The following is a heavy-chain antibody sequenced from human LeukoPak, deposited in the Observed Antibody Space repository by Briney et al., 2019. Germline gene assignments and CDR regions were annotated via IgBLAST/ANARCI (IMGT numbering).Heavy chain of an antibody. D-gene: IGHD5-18*01. CDR3: ARGYSYGPAYFDY. Sequence: ASVKVSCKASGYTFTGYYIHWVRQAPGQGLEWMGWISPSSGGPNYAQKFQDRVTMTRDTSITTAYMELSRLTSDDTAVYYCARGYSYGPAYFDYWGQGTLVTVSS. CDR2: ISPSSGGP. CDR1: GYTFTGYY. J-gene: IGHJ4*02. V-gene: IGHV1-2*02.